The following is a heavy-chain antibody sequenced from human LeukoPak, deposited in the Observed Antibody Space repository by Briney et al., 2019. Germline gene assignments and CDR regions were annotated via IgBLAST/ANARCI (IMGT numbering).Heavy chain of an antibody. CDR3: ARGQGAVGAPVALDY. V-gene: IGHV1-18*01. Sequence: ASVKASCKASGYTFTSYGISWVRQAPGQGLEWMGWISAYNGNTNFAQKLQGRVTMTTDTSTSTAYMELRSLRSDDTAVYYCARGQGAVGAPVALDYWGQGTLVTVSS. D-gene: IGHD1-26*01. CDR2: ISAYNGNT. CDR1: GYTFTSYG. J-gene: IGHJ4*02.